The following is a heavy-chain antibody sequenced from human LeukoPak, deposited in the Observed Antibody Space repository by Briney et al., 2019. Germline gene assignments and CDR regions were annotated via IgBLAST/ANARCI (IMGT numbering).Heavy chain of an antibody. Sequence: SVKVSCKTSGGTFNNSAISWVRQAPGQGLEWLGGIMPLFGTAGYAQKFQGRVTITKDESTRTVYMELSSLRSEDTAVYYCAVSKVEMATSYYFDYWGQGTLVTVSS. CDR3: AVSKVEMATSYYFDY. CDR1: GGTFNNSA. CDR2: IMPLFGTA. D-gene: IGHD5-24*01. J-gene: IGHJ4*02. V-gene: IGHV1-69*05.